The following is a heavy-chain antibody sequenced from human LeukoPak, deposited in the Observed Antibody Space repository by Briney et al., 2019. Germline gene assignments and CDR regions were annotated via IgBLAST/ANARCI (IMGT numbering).Heavy chain of an antibody. CDR2: IYYSGST. V-gene: IGHV4-59*01. CDR3: ARGKAAAGSYYFNS. D-gene: IGHD6-25*01. J-gene: IGHJ4*02. CDR1: GGSISSYY. Sequence: SETLSLTCTVSGGSISSYYWSWIRQPPGKGLEWIGYIYYSGSTNYNPSLKSRVTISVDTSKNQFSLKLSSVTAADTAMYYCARGKAAAGSYYFNSWGQGTLVTVSS.